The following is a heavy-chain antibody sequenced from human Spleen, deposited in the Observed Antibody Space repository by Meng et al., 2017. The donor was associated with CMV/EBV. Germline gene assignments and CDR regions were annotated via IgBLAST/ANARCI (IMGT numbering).Heavy chain of an antibody. CDR2: INWNGGST. CDR3: ARDLTSITLFGRNYYGMDV. D-gene: IGHD3-3*01. CDR1: GFTFSSYS. V-gene: IGHV3-20*04. J-gene: IGHJ6*02. Sequence: GESLKISCAASGFTFSSYSMNWVRQAPGKGLEWVSGINWNGGSTGYADSVKGRFTISRDNAKNFLYLQMNSLRVDDTALYYCARDLTSITLFGRNYYGMDVWGQGTTVTVSS.